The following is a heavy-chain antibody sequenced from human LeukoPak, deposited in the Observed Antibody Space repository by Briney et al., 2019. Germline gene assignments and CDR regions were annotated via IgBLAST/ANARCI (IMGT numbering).Heavy chain of an antibody. Sequence: GGSLRLSCAASGFTFDDYGMSWVRQAPGKGLEWVSGINWNGGSTGYADSVKGRFTISRDNAKNSLDLQMNSLRAEDTAVYYCARHGPHNFDYWGQGTLVTVSS. J-gene: IGHJ4*02. CDR3: ARHGPHNFDY. V-gene: IGHV3-20*04. CDR1: GFTFDDYG. CDR2: INWNGGST.